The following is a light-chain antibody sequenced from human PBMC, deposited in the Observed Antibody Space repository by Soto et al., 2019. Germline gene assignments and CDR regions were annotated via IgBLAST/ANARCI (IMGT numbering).Light chain of an antibody. CDR3: QQYNSYSLT. J-gene: IGKJ3*01. Sequence: DIQMTQSPSTLSASVGDRVIITCRASQSISSWLAWYQQKPGKAPKLLIYKASSLESGVPSRFSGSGSGTECTLTISSLQPDDFATYYCQQYNSYSLTFGPGTKVDVK. CDR2: KAS. CDR1: QSISSW. V-gene: IGKV1-5*03.